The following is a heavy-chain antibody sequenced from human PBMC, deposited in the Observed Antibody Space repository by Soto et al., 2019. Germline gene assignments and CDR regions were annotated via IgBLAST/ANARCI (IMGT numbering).Heavy chain of an antibody. J-gene: IGHJ4*02. CDR2: VYYSGNT. Sequence: SETLSLTCTVSGGSLSSYYRTWIRQPPGKGLEWIGYVYYSGNTNYNPSLKSRVTISVDTSKNQFSLKLGSVTAADTAVYYCARRYGGNFDYWGQGTLVTVS. CDR3: ARRYGGNFDY. CDR1: GGSLSSYY. V-gene: IGHV4-59*01. D-gene: IGHD3-16*01.